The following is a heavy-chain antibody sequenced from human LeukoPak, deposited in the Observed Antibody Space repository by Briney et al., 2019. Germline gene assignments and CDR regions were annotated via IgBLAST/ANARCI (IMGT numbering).Heavy chain of an antibody. Sequence: GXLRLSCAASGFTFSSYAMSWFRQAPGKGLEWVSAISGSGGSTYYADSVKGGFTISRDNSKNSLYLQMNSLRAEGTAVYYCAKLGVQRYYFDYWGQGTLVTVSS. CDR2: ISGSGGST. J-gene: IGHJ4*02. CDR3: AKLGVQRYYFDY. CDR1: GFTFSSYA. D-gene: IGHD1-1*01. V-gene: IGHV3-23*01.